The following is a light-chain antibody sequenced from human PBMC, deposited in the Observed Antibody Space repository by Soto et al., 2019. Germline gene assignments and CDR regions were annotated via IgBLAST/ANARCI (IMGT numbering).Light chain of an antibody. J-gene: IGKJ2*01. V-gene: IGKV4-1*01. CDR3: QQYESTPPT. CDR2: WAS. CDR1: QSVLYSSNNKNY. Sequence: DIVMTQSPDSLAVSLGERATINCKSSQSVLYSSNNKNYLAWYQQRPGQPPKLLIYWASTLESGVPDRFSGIGSRTDFTLTITSLQAVDVAVCYCQQYESTPPTFGQGTKLEIK.